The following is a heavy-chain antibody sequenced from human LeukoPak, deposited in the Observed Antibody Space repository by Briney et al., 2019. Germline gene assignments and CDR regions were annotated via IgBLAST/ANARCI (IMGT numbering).Heavy chain of an antibody. CDR3: ARPSSLYGGTSEDY. Sequence: GESLKISCKASGYSFTDYWIVWVRQMHGKGLEWMGAIYPGDSDTRYSTSLDGQVTISADKSVSTTYLQWSSLQASDTAMYYCARPSSLYGGTSEDYWGQGTLVTVSS. D-gene: IGHD4-23*01. V-gene: IGHV5-51*01. J-gene: IGHJ4*02. CDR1: GYSFTDYW. CDR2: IYPGDSDT.